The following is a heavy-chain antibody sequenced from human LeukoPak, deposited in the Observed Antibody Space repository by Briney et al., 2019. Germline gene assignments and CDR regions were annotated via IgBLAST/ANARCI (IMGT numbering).Heavy chain of an antibody. J-gene: IGHJ4*02. Sequence: PSETLSLTCAVYGGSFSGYYWSWLRQPPGKGLEWIGEINHSGSTNYNPSLKSRVTISVDTSKNQFSLKLSSVTAAHTAVYYCARFTTTAVAGTVFYFEYWGEGTLVTVSS. V-gene: IGHV4-34*01. CDR2: INHSGST. D-gene: IGHD6-19*01. CDR3: ARFTTTAVAGTVFYFEY. CDR1: GGSFSGYY.